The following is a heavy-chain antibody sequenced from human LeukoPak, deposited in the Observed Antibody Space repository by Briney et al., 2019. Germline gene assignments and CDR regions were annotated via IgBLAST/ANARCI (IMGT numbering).Heavy chain of an antibody. V-gene: IGHV4-34*01. D-gene: IGHD3-10*01. CDR3: ARQIDGFGEFDYFDY. CDR2: INHSGST. CDR1: GGSFSGYY. Sequence: SETLSLTCAVYGGSFSGYYWSWIRQPPGKGLEWIGEINHSGSTNYNPSLKSRVTISVDTSKNQFSLRLSSVTAADTAVFYCARQIDGFGEFDYFDYWGQGTLVTVSS. J-gene: IGHJ4*02.